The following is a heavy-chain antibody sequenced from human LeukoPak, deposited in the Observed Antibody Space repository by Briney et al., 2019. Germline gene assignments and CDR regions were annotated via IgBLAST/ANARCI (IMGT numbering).Heavy chain of an antibody. CDR1: GFLFSDYW. CDR3: AKDSGSIVGATGYFDY. V-gene: IGHV3-7*03. Sequence: GGSLRLSCAASGFLFSDYWMTWVRQAPGKGLQWVANLNPDGSKTWYADSVKGRFTISRDNSKNSLYLQMNSLRTEDTALYYCAKDSGSIVGATGYFDYWGQGTLVTVSS. J-gene: IGHJ4*02. CDR2: LNPDGSKT. D-gene: IGHD1-26*01.